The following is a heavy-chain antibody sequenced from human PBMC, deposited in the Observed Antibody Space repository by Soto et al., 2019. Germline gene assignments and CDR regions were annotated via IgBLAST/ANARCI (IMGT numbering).Heavy chain of an antibody. V-gene: IGHV4-34*01. CDR3: VRWALWSGYFGVTQNWFDP. Sequence: QVQLQQWGAGLLKPSETLSLTCAVYGGSFSGYYWSWIRQPPGKGLEWIGEINHSGSTNYNPSLKSRVTISVDTSKNQFSLKLSSVTAADTAVYYCVRWALWSGYFGVTQNWFDPWGQGTLVTVSS. J-gene: IGHJ5*02. CDR1: GGSFSGYY. D-gene: IGHD3-3*01. CDR2: INHSGST.